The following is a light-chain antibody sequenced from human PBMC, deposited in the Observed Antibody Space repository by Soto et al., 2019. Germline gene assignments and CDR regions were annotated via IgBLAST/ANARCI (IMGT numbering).Light chain of an antibody. V-gene: IGKV1-39*01. J-gene: IGKJ1*01. CDR1: RNVSIY. CDR2: ATS. Sequence: EIPLTQSPSSLAASVGDRLTMTCRASRNVSIYLNWYPHKPGKGPTLLIHATSNLQIGVPSRFSGSGSGTEFTLTISSLEPEDFGTYYCQQSYKMPSFGQGTKVDI. CDR3: QQSYKMPS.